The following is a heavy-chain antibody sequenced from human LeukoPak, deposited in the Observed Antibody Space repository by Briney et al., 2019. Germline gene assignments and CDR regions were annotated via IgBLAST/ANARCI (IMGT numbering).Heavy chain of an antibody. D-gene: IGHD2-2*02. V-gene: IGHV4-34*01. CDR3: ARGRGLGNCSSTSCYRRGWFDP. J-gene: IGHJ5*02. Sequence: SETLSLTCTVSGGSISSYYWSWIRQPPGKGLEWIGEINHSGSTNYNPSLKSRVTISVDTSKNQFSLKLSSVTAADTAVYYCARGRGLGNCSSTSCYRRGWFDPWGQGTLVTVSS. CDR1: GGSISSYY. CDR2: INHSGST.